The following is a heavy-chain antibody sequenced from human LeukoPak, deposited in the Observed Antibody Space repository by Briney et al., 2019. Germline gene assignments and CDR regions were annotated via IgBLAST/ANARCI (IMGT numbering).Heavy chain of an antibody. D-gene: IGHD3-3*01. V-gene: IGHV4-59*01. CDR2: IYYSGST. CDR3: ARGRTIFGNDY. J-gene: IGHJ4*02. Sequence: SETLSLTCTVSGDSISSYYWSWIRQPPGKGLEWIGYIYYSGSTNYNPSLKSRVTISVDTSKNQFSLKLSSVTAADTAVYYCARGRTIFGNDYWGQGTLVTVSS. CDR1: GDSISSYY.